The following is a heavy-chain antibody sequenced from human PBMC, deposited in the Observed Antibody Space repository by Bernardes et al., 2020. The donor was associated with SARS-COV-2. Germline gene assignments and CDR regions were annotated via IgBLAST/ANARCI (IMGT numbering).Heavy chain of an antibody. Sequence: SQTLSLTCAISGDSVSSRSTAWNWIRQSPSRGLEWLGRTYYRSKWYYDYAESVKSRITINPDTSKNQFTLQLNSVTPEDTAVYYCAREFGDSWDYWGQGTLVIVSS. CDR3: AREFGDSWDY. J-gene: IGHJ4*02. D-gene: IGHD3-10*01. V-gene: IGHV6-1*01. CDR1: GDSVSSRSTA. CDR2: TYYRSKWYY.